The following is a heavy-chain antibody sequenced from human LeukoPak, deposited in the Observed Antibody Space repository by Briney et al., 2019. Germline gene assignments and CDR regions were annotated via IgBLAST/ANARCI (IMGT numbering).Heavy chain of an antibody. CDR3: ARVLTFGGVIAN. J-gene: IGHJ4*02. CDR1: GGSISSGGYY. CDR2: IYNSGST. Sequence: PSQTLSLTCTVSGGSISSGGYYWSWMRLHPGKGVEWLGNIYNSGSTYYNPSLKSRVTISVDTSKNQFSLKLSSVTAADTAVYYCARVLTFGGVIANWGQGTLVTVSS. V-gene: IGHV4-31*03. D-gene: IGHD3-16*02.